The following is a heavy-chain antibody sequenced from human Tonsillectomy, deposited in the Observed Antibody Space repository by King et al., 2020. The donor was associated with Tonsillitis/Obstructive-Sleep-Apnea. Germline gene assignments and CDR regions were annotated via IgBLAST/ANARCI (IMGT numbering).Heavy chain of an antibody. CDR2: ISVSGGST. CDR1: GFTFNNYA. D-gene: IGHD4-23*01. V-gene: IGHV3-23*04. J-gene: IGHJ4*02. CDR3: AKDCKGMGGNYYSDY. Sequence: VQLVESGGGLVQPGGSLRLSCAASGFTFNNYAMNWVRQAPGKGLAWVSSISVSGGSTYYADSVKGRFTISRDNSKNTLYLHMNSLRAEDTAVYYCAKDCKGMGGNYYSDYWGQGTLVTVSS.